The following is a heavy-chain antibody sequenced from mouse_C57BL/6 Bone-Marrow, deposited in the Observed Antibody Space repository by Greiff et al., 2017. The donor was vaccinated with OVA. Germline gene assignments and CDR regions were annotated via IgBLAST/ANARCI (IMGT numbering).Heavy chain of an antibody. V-gene: IGHV5-4*01. CDR1: GFTFSSYA. Sequence: EVQLVESGGGLVKPGGSLKLSCAASGFTFSSYAMSWVRQTPEKRLEWVATISDGGSYTYYPDNVKGRFTISRDNAKNNLYLQMSHLKSEDTAMYYCARDRVYYYGSRHWYFDVWGTGTTVTVSS. CDR3: ARDRVYYYGSRHWYFDV. J-gene: IGHJ1*03. D-gene: IGHD1-1*01. CDR2: ISDGGSYT.